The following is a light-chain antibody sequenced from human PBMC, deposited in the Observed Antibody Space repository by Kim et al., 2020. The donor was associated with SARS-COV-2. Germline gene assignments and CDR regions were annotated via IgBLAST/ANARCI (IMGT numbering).Light chain of an antibody. CDR1: SLKDND. CDR3: NSRDNSGDHWV. Sequence: ALGQTVRITCQGASLKDNDAIWYQQKPGQAPILVIYGENNRPSEIPDRFSGSRSGDTASLTITAAQAEDDADYYCNSRDNSGDHWVFGGGTKVTVL. V-gene: IGLV3-19*01. J-gene: IGLJ3*02. CDR2: GEN.